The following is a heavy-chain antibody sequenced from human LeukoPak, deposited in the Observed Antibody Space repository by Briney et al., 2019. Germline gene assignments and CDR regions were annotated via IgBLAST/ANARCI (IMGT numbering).Heavy chain of an antibody. CDR1: GFTFSSYA. D-gene: IGHD5-18*01. V-gene: IGHV3-23*01. J-gene: IGHJ4*02. Sequence: PGGSLRLSCAASGFTFSSYAMSWVRQAPGKGLEWVSAISGSGGSTYYADSVKGRFTISRDNSKNTLYLQMNSLRAEDTAVYYCASTTGYSYGYFDYWGQGTLVTVSS. CDR2: ISGSGGST. CDR3: ASTTGYSYGYFDY.